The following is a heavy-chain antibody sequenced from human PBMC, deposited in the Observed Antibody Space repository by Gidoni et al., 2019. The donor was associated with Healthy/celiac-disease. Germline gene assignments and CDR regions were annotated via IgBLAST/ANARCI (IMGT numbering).Heavy chain of an antibody. J-gene: IGHJ4*02. Sequence: EVQLVESGGGLVKPGGSLRLSCAASGFTFSSYSMNWGRQAPGKGLEWGSSISSSSSYIYYADSVKGRFTISRDNAKNSLYLQMNSLRAEDTAVYYCARTPLTGGNWVDFDYWGQGTLVTVSS. CDR3: ARTPLTGGNWVDFDY. V-gene: IGHV3-21*01. D-gene: IGHD2-15*01. CDR2: ISSSSSYI. CDR1: GFTFSSYS.